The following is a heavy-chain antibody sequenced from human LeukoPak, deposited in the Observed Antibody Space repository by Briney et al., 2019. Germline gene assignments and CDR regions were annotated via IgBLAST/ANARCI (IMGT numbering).Heavy chain of an antibody. D-gene: IGHD6-19*01. CDR1: GGTFSSYT. Sequence: SVKVSCKASGGTFSSYTVSWVRQAPGQGLEWMGRIIPILGIANYAQKFQGRVTITADKSTSTAYMELSSLRSEDTAVYYCASIAVAGKPLFGYWGQGTLVTVSS. V-gene: IGHV1-69*02. CDR2: IIPILGIA. J-gene: IGHJ4*02. CDR3: ASIAVAGKPLFGY.